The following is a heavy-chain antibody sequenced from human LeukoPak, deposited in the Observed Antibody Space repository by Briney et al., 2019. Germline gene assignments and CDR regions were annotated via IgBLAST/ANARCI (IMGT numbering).Heavy chain of an antibody. CDR3: ARGLDWFDP. CDR2: INHSGST. CDR1: GGSFSDYY. Sequence: PSETLSLTCAVYGGSFSDYYWSWIRQPPGRGLEWTGEINHSGSTNYNPSLKSRVTISVDTSKNQFSLKLSSVTAADTAVYYCARGLDWFDPWGQGTLVTVSS. J-gene: IGHJ5*02. V-gene: IGHV4-34*01.